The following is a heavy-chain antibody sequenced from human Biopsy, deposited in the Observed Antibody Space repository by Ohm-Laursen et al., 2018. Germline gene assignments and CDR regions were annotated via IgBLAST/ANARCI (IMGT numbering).Heavy chain of an antibody. CDR3: ARESALAGDFDS. CDR1: GASVTSGSYY. V-gene: IGHV4-61*01. CDR2: ISNIGST. Sequence: SDTLSLTCTVSGASVTSGSYYWSWIRQPPGKGLEWLGYISNIGSTNYNPSLKSRVTISVDTSKNHFSLKLTSVTAADTAVYYCARESALAGDFDSWDQGTLVTVSS. D-gene: IGHD6-19*01. J-gene: IGHJ4*02.